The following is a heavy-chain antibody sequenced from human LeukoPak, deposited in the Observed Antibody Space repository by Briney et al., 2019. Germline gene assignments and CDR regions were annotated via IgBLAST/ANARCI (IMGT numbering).Heavy chain of an antibody. CDR2: INPSGGST. CDR1: GYTFINNW. J-gene: IGHJ4*02. D-gene: IGHD6-19*01. Sequence: GASVKVSCKASGYTFINNWMHWVRQAPGQGLEWMGIINPSGGSTNYAQKFQGRVTMTRDTSTSTVYMELSSLRSEDTAVYYCARFAVHRRITVAGQFGLDYWGQGTLVSLSS. V-gene: IGHV1-46*01. CDR3: ARFAVHRRITVAGQFGLDY.